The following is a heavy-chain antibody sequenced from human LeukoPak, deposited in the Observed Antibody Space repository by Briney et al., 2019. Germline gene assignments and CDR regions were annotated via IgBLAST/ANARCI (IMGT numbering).Heavy chain of an antibody. CDR1: GFMFSSNW. J-gene: IGHJ4*02. CDR3: AKAYYDSSGYYLDY. Sequence: PGGSLRLSCAASGFMFSSNWMSWVRLAPGKGLEWVANIKEDGTETYYVDSVKGRFTISRDNSKNTLYLQMNSLRAEDTAVYYCAKAYYDSSGYYLDYWGQGTLVTVSS. CDR2: IKEDGTET. V-gene: IGHV3-7*01. D-gene: IGHD3-22*01.